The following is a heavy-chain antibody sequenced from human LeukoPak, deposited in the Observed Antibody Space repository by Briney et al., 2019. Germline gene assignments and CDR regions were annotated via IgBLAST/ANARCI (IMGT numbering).Heavy chain of an antibody. Sequence: GRSLRLSCAASGFTFSSYGMHWVRQAPGKGLEWVAVISYDGSNKYYADSVKGRFTISRDNSKNTLYLQMNSLRAEDTAVYYCARVGWSGDIIQYYFDYWGQGTLVTVSS. V-gene: IGHV3-30*03. CDR3: ARVGWSGDIIQYYFDY. CDR2: ISYDGSNK. CDR1: GFTFSSYG. D-gene: IGHD2-15*01. J-gene: IGHJ4*02.